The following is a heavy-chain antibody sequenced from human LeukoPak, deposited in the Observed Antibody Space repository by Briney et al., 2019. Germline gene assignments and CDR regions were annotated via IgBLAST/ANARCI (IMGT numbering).Heavy chain of an antibody. CDR2: ISYDGSNK. CDR3: AKDFYGSYSLDAFDI. V-gene: IGHV3-30*18. D-gene: IGHD1-26*01. J-gene: IGHJ3*02. CDR1: GFTFSSYG. Sequence: PGGSLRLSCAASGFTFSSYGMHWVRQAPGKGLEWVAVISYDGSNKYYADSVKGRFTISRDNSKNTLYLQMNSLRAEDTAVYYCAKDFYGSYSLDAFDIWGQGTMVTVSS.